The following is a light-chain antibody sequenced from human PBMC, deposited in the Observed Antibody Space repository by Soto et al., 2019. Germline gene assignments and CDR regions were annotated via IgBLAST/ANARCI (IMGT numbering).Light chain of an antibody. Sequence: EIVLTQSPGTLSLSPGESATLSCRASQSVSGTYLAWYQQKPGQTPRLLIYGASSRATGIPDRFSGSGSGTDFTLTISRLEPEDFAVYYCQQYGTPPYTFGQGTKLEIK. V-gene: IGKV3-20*01. CDR3: QQYGTPPYT. CDR2: GAS. J-gene: IGKJ2*01. CDR1: QSVSGTY.